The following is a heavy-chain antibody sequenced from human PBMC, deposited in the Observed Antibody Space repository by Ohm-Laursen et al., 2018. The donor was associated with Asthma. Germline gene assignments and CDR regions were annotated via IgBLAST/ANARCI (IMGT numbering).Heavy chain of an antibody. CDR3: ARGDFGHFDY. Sequence: PGTLSLTCTVSGGSVSSGSYYWSWIRQPPGKGLEWIGYIYYSGSTNYNPSLKSRVTISVDTSKNQFSLKLSSVTAADTAVYYCARGDFGHFDYWGQGTLVTVSS. J-gene: IGHJ4*02. CDR1: GGSVSSGSYY. CDR2: IYYSGST. V-gene: IGHV4-61*01. D-gene: IGHD3-10*01.